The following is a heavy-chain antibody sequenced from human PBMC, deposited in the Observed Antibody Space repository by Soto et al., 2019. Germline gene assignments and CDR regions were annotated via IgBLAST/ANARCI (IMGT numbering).Heavy chain of an antibody. J-gene: IGHJ6*02. V-gene: IGHV5-10-1*01. D-gene: IGHD3-22*01. CDR2: IDPSDSST. CDR3: ASSGHYYDSSGYSPSYGMDV. Sequence: GESLKISCQGSGYSFTSYWVTWVRQMPGKGLEWVGRIDPSDSSTNYSPSFQGHVTFSADRSISTAYLQWSSLKASDTAMYYCASSGHYYDSSGYSPSYGMDVWGQGTTVTVSS. CDR1: GYSFTSYW.